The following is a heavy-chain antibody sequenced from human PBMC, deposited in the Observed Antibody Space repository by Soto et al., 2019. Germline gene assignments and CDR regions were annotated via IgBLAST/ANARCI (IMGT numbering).Heavy chain of an antibody. D-gene: IGHD3-10*01. CDR1: GVSFSSGTYY. Sequence: PSETLSLTCTVSGVSFSSGTYYWGWIRQSPGKGLEWIGNGFHTETTHYNPSLKSRVTISVDTSKDEFSLRLSSVTAADTAVYYCARLDYGNGMDVWGQGTTVTVSS. CDR2: GFHTETT. J-gene: IGHJ6*02. V-gene: IGHV4-39*01. CDR3: ARLDYGNGMDV.